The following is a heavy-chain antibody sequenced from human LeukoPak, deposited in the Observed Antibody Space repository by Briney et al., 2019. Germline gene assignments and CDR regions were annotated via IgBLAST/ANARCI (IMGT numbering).Heavy chain of an antibody. D-gene: IGHD6-19*01. CDR1: GYTFNSYA. V-gene: IGHV1-69*13. Sequence: GASVKVSCKTSGYTFNSYAISWVRQAPGQGLEWMGGIIPIFGTANYAQKFQGRVTITADESTSTAYMELSSLRSEDTAVYYCARDRVGSGWFEYFQHWGQGTLVTVSS. CDR2: IIPIFGTA. J-gene: IGHJ1*01. CDR3: ARDRVGSGWFEYFQH.